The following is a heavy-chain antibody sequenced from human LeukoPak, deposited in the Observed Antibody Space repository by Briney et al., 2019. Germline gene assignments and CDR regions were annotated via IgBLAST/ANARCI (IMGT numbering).Heavy chain of an antibody. D-gene: IGHD6-13*01. CDR2: ISAYNGNT. Sequence: ASVKVSCKASGYTFTSYGISWARQAPGQGLEWMGWISAYNGNTNYAQKLQGRVTMTTDTSTSTAYMELRSLRSDDTAVYYCARMTSSSWYGGYFDYWGQGTLVTVSS. V-gene: IGHV1-18*01. CDR3: ARMTSSSWYGGYFDY. J-gene: IGHJ4*02. CDR1: GYTFTSYG.